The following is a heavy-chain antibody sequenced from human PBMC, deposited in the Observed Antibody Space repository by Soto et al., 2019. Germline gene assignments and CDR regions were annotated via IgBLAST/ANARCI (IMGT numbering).Heavy chain of an antibody. V-gene: IGHV4-34*01. CDR3: ARGRYDILTGYYRTRYYFDY. CDR2: INHSGST. D-gene: IGHD3-9*01. J-gene: IGHJ4*02. CDR1: GGSFSGYH. Sequence: PSETLALTCAVYGGSFSGYHWSWIRQPPGKGLEWIGEINHSGSTNYNPSLKSRVTISVDTSKNQLSLKLSSVTAADTAVYYCARGRYDILTGYYRTRYYFDYWGQGTLVTVSS.